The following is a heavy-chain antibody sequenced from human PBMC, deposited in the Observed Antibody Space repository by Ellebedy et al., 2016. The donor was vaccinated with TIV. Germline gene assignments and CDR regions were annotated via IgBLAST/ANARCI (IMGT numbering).Heavy chain of an antibody. D-gene: IGHD5-24*01. CDR3: ARGEGWIDN. CDR1: GFTFSGYW. V-gene: IGHV3-7*04. Sequence: GESLKISCAASGFTFSGYWISWVRQAPGKGLEWVANIKEDGSEKYYVDSVKGRFTISRDNAKNSLYLQMNSLRAEDTAVYFCARGEGWIDNWGQGTLVIVSS. CDR2: IKEDGSEK. J-gene: IGHJ4*02.